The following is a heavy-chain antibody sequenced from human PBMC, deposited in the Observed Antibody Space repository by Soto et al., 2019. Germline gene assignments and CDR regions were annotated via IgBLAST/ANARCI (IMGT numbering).Heavy chain of an antibody. V-gene: IGHV4-39*01. CDR1: GGSISTTIYY. Sequence: SETLSLTCTVSGGSISTTIYYWAWIRQPPGKGLEWIGNIYYSGGTYYNPSLKSRVTISVDTSKNQFSLNLISVTAADTAVYYCERLYSTSPTFDYWGQGTLVTVSS. D-gene: IGHD6-6*01. CDR3: ERLYSTSPTFDY. CDR2: IYYSGGT. J-gene: IGHJ4*02.